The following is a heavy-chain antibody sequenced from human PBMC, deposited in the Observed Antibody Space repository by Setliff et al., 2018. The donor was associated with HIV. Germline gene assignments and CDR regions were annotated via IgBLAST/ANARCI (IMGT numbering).Heavy chain of an antibody. CDR1: GGSISSSSYY. D-gene: IGHD3-16*01. J-gene: IGHJ5*02. Sequence: SETLSLTCTVSGGSISSSSYYWGWIRQPPGKGLEWIGYIYYSGSTYYNPSLKSRVTISVDTSKNQFSLKLSSVTAADTAVYYCARGLSVFDPWGQGTLVTVSS. CDR3: ARGLSVFDP. V-gene: IGHV4-39*07. CDR2: IYYSGST.